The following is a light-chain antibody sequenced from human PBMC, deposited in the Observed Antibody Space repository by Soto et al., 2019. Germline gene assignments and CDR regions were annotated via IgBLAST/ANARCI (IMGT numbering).Light chain of an antibody. CDR3: QQYGSSRMYT. CDR2: GAS. CDR1: QSVSSSY. Sequence: EIVLTQSPGTLSVSPGERATLSCRASQSVSSSYLAWYQQKPGQAPRLLIHGASNRATGIPDRFSGSGSGTDFTIIISRLEPEDFAVYDCQQYGSSRMYTFDQGTKLEIK. J-gene: IGKJ2*01. V-gene: IGKV3-20*01.